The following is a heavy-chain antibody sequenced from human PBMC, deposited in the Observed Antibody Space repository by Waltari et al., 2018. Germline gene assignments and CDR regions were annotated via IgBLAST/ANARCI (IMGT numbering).Heavy chain of an antibody. CDR2: ISAYNGNT. CDR1: GYTFTSYG. CDR3: ARDFGTMIVVFDACDI. V-gene: IGHV1-18*04. J-gene: IGHJ3*02. Sequence: QVQLVQSGAEVKKPGASVKVSCKASGYTFTSYGISWVRQAPGQGLEWMGWISAYNGNTNYAQKRQGRVTMTTDTSTSTAYMELRSLRSDDTAVYYGARDFGTMIVVFDACDIWGQGTMVTVSS. D-gene: IGHD3-22*01.